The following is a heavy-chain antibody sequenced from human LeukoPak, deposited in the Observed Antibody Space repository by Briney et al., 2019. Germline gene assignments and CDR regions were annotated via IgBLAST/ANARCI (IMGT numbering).Heavy chain of an antibody. V-gene: IGHV3-7*01. CDR3: ARDPSRGYNYGYGDY. Sequence: PGGSLRLSCAASGFTFSTYWMSWVRQAPGKGLEWVAHIKQDRSEKYYVDSAKGRFTIARDNAKNSLYLQMNSLRAEDTAVYYCARDPSRGYNYGYGDYWGQGTLVIVSS. CDR2: IKQDRSEK. J-gene: IGHJ4*02. CDR1: GFTFSTYW. D-gene: IGHD5-18*01.